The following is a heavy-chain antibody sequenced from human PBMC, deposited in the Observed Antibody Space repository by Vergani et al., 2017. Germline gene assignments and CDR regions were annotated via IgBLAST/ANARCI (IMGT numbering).Heavy chain of an antibody. CDR2: IHSSGTT. CDR1: GGSITSGSLY. D-gene: IGHD3-10*01. CDR3: ARDAWTSELRGVYWFDT. Sequence: QVQLHESGPGLVKPSQTLSLPCTVSGGSITSGSLYWSWIRQPAGKGLEWIGRIHSSGTTNYTPSLKRRVTLSVDTSKNQLSLRMTSVTAADTAVYYCARDAWTSELRGVYWFDTWGQGTLVSVSS. V-gene: IGHV4-61*02. J-gene: IGHJ5*02.